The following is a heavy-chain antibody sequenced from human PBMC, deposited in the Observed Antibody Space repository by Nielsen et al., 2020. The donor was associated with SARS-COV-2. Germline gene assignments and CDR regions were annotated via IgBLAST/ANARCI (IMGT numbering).Heavy chain of an antibody. Sequence: SETLSLTCGVSFGSFSDYSWGWIRQPPGKGLEWIGVITYSGSTNYNPSLMSRVTISIVPSKSQFSLRLSSLTAADTATYYCARANPGLIQLDQWGQGTSVIVSS. D-gene: IGHD1-14*01. J-gene: IGHJ5*02. CDR3: ARANPGLIQLDQ. V-gene: IGHV4-34*01. CDR1: FGSFSDYS. CDR2: ITYSGST.